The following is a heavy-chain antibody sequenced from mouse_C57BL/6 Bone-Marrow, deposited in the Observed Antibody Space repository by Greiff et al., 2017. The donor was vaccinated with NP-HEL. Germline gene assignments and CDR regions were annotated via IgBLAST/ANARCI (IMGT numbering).Heavy chain of an antibody. Sequence: EVQGVESGGGLVKPGGSLKLSCAASGFTFSSYTMSWVRQTPEKRLEWVATISGGGGNTYYPDSVKGRFTISRDNAKNTLYLQMSSLRSEDTALYYCARLYYGSREPLFAYWGQGTLVTVSA. CDR3: ARLYYGSREPLFAY. D-gene: IGHD1-1*01. V-gene: IGHV5-9*01. CDR1: GFTFSSYT. CDR2: ISGGGGNT. J-gene: IGHJ3*01.